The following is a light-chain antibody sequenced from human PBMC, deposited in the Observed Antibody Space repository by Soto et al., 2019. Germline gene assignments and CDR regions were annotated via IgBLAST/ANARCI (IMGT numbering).Light chain of an antibody. Sequence: DIQMTQSPSSVSASVGDRVTITSPASQGMGSWLAWYQQKPGKAPNLLICAASSLQSGVPSQFSGSGAGTDFALTIGGLQPEDFATYYCEHENSFPRTFGQGTKVEIK. CDR1: QGMGSW. CDR3: EHENSFPRT. J-gene: IGKJ1*01. V-gene: IGKV1-12*01. CDR2: AAS.